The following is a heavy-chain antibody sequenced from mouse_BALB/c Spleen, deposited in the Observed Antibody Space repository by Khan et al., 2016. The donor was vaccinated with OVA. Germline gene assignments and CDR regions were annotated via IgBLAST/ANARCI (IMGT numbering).Heavy chain of an antibody. J-gene: IGHJ4*01. D-gene: IGHD1-1*01. CDR2: IAPGSGSS. V-gene: IGHV1S41*01. CDR3: ARENYYGRTCYAMDY. CDR1: GYTFTSYW. Sequence: DLVKPGASVKLSCKASGYTFTSYWINWIKQRPGQGLEWIGRIAPGSGSSSYNEMLKGKSTLTLDTSSSTAYIQPSSLSSEDSSDYLCARENYYGRTCYAMDYWGQGTSVTVSS.